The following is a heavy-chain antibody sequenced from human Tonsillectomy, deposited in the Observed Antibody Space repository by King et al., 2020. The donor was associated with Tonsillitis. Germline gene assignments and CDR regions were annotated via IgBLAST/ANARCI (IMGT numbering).Heavy chain of an antibody. V-gene: IGHV3-74*01. CDR1: GFTLSSYW. D-gene: IGHD3-16*01. CDR2: INSDGSST. Sequence: VQLVESGGGLVQPGGSLRLSCAASGFTLSSYWMHWVRQAPGKGLEWVSGINSDGSSTNYADSVKGRFTISRDNAKNTLYMQMNSMREEDTAVYYCTRGSKGEFYYCMDVGGQGTTVTVSS. J-gene: IGHJ6*02. CDR3: TRGSKGEFYYCMDV.